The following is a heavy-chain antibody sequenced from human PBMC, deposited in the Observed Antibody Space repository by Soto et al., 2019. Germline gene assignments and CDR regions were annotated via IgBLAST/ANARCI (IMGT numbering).Heavy chain of an antibody. CDR3: ARTRGSAVYFYFYGLDV. CDR2: TYSSGGA. CDR1: GASINGSDYS. D-gene: IGHD3-10*01. V-gene: IGHV4-39*07. J-gene: IGHJ6*02. Sequence: SETLSLTCSVSGASINGSDYSWAWIRQTPGRGLEWIGNTYSSGGAYYDPSFKSRATISVDASKSQVFLKLTSVTAADTAIYFCARTRGSAVYFYFYGLDVWGHGTTVTV.